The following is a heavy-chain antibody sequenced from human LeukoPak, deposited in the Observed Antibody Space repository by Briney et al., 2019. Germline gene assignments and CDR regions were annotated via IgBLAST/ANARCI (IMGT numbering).Heavy chain of an antibody. CDR1: GYTFTSYY. Sequence: ASVKVSCKASGYTFTSYYMHWVRQAPGQGLEWMGIINPSGGSTSYAQKFQGRVTMTRDVSTSTVYMELSSLRSEDTAVYYCAREPSRRRYCSSTSCGAFDIWGQGTMVTVSS. J-gene: IGHJ3*02. D-gene: IGHD2-2*01. V-gene: IGHV1-46*01. CDR3: AREPSRRRYCSSTSCGAFDI. CDR2: INPSGGST.